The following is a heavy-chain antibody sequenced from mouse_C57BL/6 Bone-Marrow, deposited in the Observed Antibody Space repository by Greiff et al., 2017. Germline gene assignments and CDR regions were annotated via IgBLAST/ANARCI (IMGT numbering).Heavy chain of an antibody. CDR1: GFNIKNTY. Sequence: VHVKQSVAELVRPGASVKLSCTASGFNIKNTYMHWVKQRPEQGLEWIGRIDPANGNTKYAPKFQGKATITADTSSNTAYLQLSSLTSEDTAIYYCARSGYYGSSVYFDYWGQGTTLTVSS. CDR2: IDPANGNT. CDR3: ARSGYYGSSVYFDY. D-gene: IGHD1-1*01. J-gene: IGHJ2*01. V-gene: IGHV14-3*01.